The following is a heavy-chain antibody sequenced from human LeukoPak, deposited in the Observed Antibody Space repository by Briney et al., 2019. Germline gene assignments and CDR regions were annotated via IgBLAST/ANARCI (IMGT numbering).Heavy chain of an antibody. V-gene: IGHV1-46*01. J-gene: IGHJ4*02. CDR3: ARDQDQNILTGYYNVIGY. D-gene: IGHD3-9*01. CDR1: GYTFTSYY. CDR2: INPSGGST. Sequence: ASVKVSCKASGYTFTSYYMHWVRQAPGQGLEWLGIINPSGGSTSYAQKFQGRVTMTRDTSTSTVYMELSSLRSEDTAVYYCARDQDQNILTGYYNVIGYWGQGTLVTVSS.